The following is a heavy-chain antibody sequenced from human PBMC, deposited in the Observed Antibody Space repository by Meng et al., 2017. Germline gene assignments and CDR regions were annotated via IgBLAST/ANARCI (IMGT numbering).Heavy chain of an antibody. J-gene: IGHJ4*02. Sequence: LVTVGADGKKPGALMKVSCMASGYTFRCYAISWVRQAPGQGLEWMGGIIPIFGTANYAQKFQGRVTITADESTSTAYMELSSLRSEDTAVYYCARIWNSLKDYDYWGQGTLVTVSS. CDR3: ARIWNSLKDYDY. D-gene: IGHD1-7*01. CDR1: GYTFRCYA. CDR2: IIPIFGTA. V-gene: IGHV1-69*01.